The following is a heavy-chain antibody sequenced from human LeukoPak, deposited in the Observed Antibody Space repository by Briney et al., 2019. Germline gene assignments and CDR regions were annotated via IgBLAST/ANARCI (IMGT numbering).Heavy chain of an antibody. J-gene: IGHJ4*02. CDR3: AIPGAIIGYCTNGVCSDY. CDR1: GFTFSSYA. V-gene: IGHV3-23*01. CDR2: ISGSGGSK. D-gene: IGHD2-8*01. Sequence: GRSLRLSCAASGFTFSSYAMSWVRQAPGKGLEWVSAISGSGGSKYYADSVKGRFTISRDNSKNTLNLQMNSLRDEDTAVYYCAIPGAIIGYCTNGVCSDYWGQGTLVSVSS.